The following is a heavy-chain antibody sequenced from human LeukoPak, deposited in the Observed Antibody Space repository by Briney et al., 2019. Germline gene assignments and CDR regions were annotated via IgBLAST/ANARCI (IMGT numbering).Heavy chain of an antibody. CDR3: ARDSSIQSLDP. J-gene: IGHJ5*02. V-gene: IGHV3-30*03. Sequence: GGSLRLSCAASGFTFSSYGMHWVRQAPGKGLEWVAVISYDGSNKYYADSVKGRFTISRDNSKNTLYLQMNSLRAEDTAVYYCARDSSIQSLDPWGQGTLVTVSS. D-gene: IGHD5-18*01. CDR1: GFTFSSYG. CDR2: ISYDGSNK.